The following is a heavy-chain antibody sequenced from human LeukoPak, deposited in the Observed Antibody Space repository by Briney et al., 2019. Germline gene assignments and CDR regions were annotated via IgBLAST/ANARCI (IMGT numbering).Heavy chain of an antibody. J-gene: IGHJ6*03. CDR2: IRYDGSNK. CDR1: RFTFIAYS. V-gene: IGHV3-30*02. CDR3: ANRVGHYYYYDMDV. Sequence: GGSLRLSCAAPRFTFIAYSLHSVRQAPGKGLEWVAFIRYDGSNKYYADSVKGRFNISRDNSKNTLYLQMNSLRAEDTAVYYCANRVGHYYYYDMDVWGKGTTVTVSS. D-gene: IGHD1-26*01.